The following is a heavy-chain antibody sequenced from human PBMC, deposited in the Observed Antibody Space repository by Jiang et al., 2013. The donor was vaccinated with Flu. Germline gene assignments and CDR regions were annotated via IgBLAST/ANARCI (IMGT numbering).Heavy chain of an antibody. CDR1: GFTFSTYA. V-gene: IGHV3-23*04. Sequence: VQLVESGGGLVQPGGSLRLSCAASGFTFSTYAMSWVRQAPGKGLEWVSIISGSGNSAYYADSVRGRFTISRDNSKNTLYLQMNSLRAEDTAVYYCAKRVAGVVPVGLDNWFDPRGQGTLVTVSS. CDR3: AKRVAGVVPVGLDNWFDP. CDR2: ISGSGNSA. D-gene: IGHD2-2*01. J-gene: IGHJ5*02.